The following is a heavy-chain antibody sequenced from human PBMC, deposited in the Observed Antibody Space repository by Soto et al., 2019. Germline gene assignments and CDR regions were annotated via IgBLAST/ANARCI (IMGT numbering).Heavy chain of an antibody. J-gene: IGHJ6*02. CDR2: IIPIFGTA. Sequence: RASVKVSCKASGGTFSSYAISWARQAPGQGLEWMGGIIPIFGTANYAQKFQGRVTITADESTSTAYMELSSLRSEDTAVYYCARGSVVVVAADLGMDVWGQGTTVTVSS. D-gene: IGHD2-15*01. CDR1: GGTFSSYA. CDR3: ARGSVVVVAADLGMDV. V-gene: IGHV1-69*13.